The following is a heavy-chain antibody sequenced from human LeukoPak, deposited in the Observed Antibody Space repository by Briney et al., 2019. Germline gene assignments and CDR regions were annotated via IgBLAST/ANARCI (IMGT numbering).Heavy chain of an antibody. V-gene: IGHV4-34*01. CDR1: GGSFSGHY. CDR3: ARGQYYDVLTGNYKNWFDP. J-gene: IGHJ5*02. CDR2: INYSGST. Sequence: SETPSLTCVVYGGSFSGHYWSWIRQPPGMGLEWIGEINYSGSTNYNPSLKSRVTISGDTSKNQFSLKLSSVTAADTAVYYCARGQYYDVLTGNYKNWFDPWGQGTLVTVSS. D-gene: IGHD3-9*01.